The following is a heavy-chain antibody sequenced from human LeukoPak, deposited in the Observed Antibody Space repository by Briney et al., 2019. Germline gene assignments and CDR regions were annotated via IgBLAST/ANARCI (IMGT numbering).Heavy chain of an antibody. D-gene: IGHD5-12*01. Sequence: GGSLRLSCAASGVSFSSYWMSWVRQAPGKGLEWVANIKQDGSEKYYVDSVKGRFTISRDNAKNSLYLQMDSLRAEDTAVYYCARKNGGYAEYWGQGTLVTVSS. V-gene: IGHV3-7*01. CDR2: IKQDGSEK. CDR1: GVSFSSYW. J-gene: IGHJ4*02. CDR3: ARKNGGYAEY.